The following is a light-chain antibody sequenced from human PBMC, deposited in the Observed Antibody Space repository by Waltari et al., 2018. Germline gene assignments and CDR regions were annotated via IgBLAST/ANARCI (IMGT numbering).Light chain of an antibody. CDR1: QSVSRN. CDR2: DAS. Sequence: ETVMTQSPATLFVSPGERATLSCRASQSVSRNLAWYQQKPGQAPRLLIYDASTRATGIPARFSGSGSVTDFTLTISSLQSEDFAIYHCHQYNNWPPWTFGQGTKVEIK. J-gene: IGKJ1*01. V-gene: IGKV3-15*01. CDR3: HQYNNWPPWT.